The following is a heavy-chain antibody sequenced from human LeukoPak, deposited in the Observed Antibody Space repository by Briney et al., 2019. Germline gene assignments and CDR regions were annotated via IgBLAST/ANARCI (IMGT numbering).Heavy chain of an antibody. CDR2: IYYVGSP. V-gene: IGHV4-39*01. D-gene: IGHD3-3*01. CDR1: GGSISSTSYY. Sequence: SETLSLTCTVSGGSISSTSYYWGWIRQPPGKGLEWIGSIYYVGSPHYNPSLNSRRVTMSVDTTKNQFSLTLTSVTAADTAVCYCARLPITKRAMDVWGQGTTVTVSS. CDR3: ARLPITKRAMDV. J-gene: IGHJ6*02.